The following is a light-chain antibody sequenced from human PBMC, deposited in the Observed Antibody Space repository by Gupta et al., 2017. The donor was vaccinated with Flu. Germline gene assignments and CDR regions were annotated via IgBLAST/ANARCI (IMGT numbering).Light chain of an antibody. CDR1: QCVKRKY. J-gene: IGKJ1*01. Sequence: LATSESDSRHSMISQCVKRKYFAWLQQKPGQAPRVLIYRASTRDAGIPDRFSGSGSGTDFTLTINRLEAEDAAVYYCHQYYSSPATFGQGTTVDI. CDR3: HQYYSSPAT. V-gene: IGKV3-20*01. CDR2: RAS.